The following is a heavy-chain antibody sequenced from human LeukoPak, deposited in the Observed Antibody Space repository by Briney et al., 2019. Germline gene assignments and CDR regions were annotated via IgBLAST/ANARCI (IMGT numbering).Heavy chain of an antibody. CDR1: GYTFTGYY. Sequence: GASVQVSCKASGYTFTGYYMHWVRQAPGQGLDWMGWINPNSGGTNYAQKFQGRVTMTRDTSISTAYMELSTLRSDNTAVYYCARPGGGYSYGLVNYWGQGTLVTVSS. CDR3: ARPGGGYSYGLVNY. CDR2: INPNSGGT. J-gene: IGHJ4*02. V-gene: IGHV1-2*02. D-gene: IGHD5-18*01.